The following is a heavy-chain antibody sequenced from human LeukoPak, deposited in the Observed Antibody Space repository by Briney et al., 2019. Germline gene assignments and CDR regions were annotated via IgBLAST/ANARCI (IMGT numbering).Heavy chain of an antibody. J-gene: IGHJ6*02. CDR1: GGFISSYY. D-gene: IGHD1-14*01. CDR3: ARGPPPITLYYYYGMDV. Sequence: SETLSLTCTVSGGFISSYYWSWIRQPPGKGLEWIGYIYYSGSTNYNPSLKSRVTISVDTSKNQFSLKLSSVTAADTAVYYCARGPPPITLYYYYGMDVWGQGTTVTVSS. CDR2: IYYSGST. V-gene: IGHV4-59*01.